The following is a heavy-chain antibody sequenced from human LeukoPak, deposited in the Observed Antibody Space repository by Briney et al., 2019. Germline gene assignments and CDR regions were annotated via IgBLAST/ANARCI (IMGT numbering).Heavy chain of an antibody. Sequence: EASVKVSCKASGYTFTSYGISWVRQAPGQGLEWMGWISAYNGNTNYAQKLQGRVTMTTDTSTSTAYMELRSLRSDDTAVYYCARGSEPTYYGPPYHWGQGTLVTVSS. CDR2: ISAYNGNT. CDR1: GYTFTSYG. CDR3: ARGSEPTYYGPPYH. D-gene: IGHD3-10*01. V-gene: IGHV1-18*01. J-gene: IGHJ4*02.